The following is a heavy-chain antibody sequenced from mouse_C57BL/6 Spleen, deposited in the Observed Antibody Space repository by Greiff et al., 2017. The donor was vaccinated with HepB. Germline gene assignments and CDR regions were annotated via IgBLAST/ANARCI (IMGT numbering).Heavy chain of an antibody. CDR1: GFSLTSYG. CDR2: IWSGGST. D-gene: IGHD2-2*01. CDR3: ARGYQGNFDV. J-gene: IGHJ1*03. Sequence: QVQLKESGPGLVQPSQSLSITCTVSGFSLTSYGVHWVRQSPGKGLEWLGVIWSGGSTDYNAAFISRLSISKDNSKSQVFVKMNSLQADDTAIYYCARGYQGNFDVWGTGTTVTVSS. V-gene: IGHV2-2*01.